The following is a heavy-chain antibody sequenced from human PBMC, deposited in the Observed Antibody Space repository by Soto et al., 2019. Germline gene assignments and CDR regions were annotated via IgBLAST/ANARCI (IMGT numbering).Heavy chain of an antibody. V-gene: IGHV1-8*01. Sequence: ASLKVSCKASGYTFTIYDINWVRQATGQGLEWMGWVNPNSGNTGYAQKFQGRVTMTRNTSISTAYMELSSLRSEDTAVYYCAREGGYCSSTSCYALRYYYYYMDVWGKGTTVTVSS. CDR2: VNPNSGNT. D-gene: IGHD2-2*03. CDR1: GYTFTIYD. CDR3: AREGGYCSSTSCYALRYYYYYMDV. J-gene: IGHJ6*03.